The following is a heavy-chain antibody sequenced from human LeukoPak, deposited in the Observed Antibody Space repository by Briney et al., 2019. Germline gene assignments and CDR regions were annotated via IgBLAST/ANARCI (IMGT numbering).Heavy chain of an antibody. CDR1: GGSISSSN. CDR2: ISSSSSYI. Sequence: PSETLSLTCAVSGGSISSSNWWSWVRQAPGKGLEWVSSISSSSSYIYYADSVKGRFTISRDNAKNSLYLQMNSLRAEDTAVYYCARDPINIATAGNGFDYWGQGTLVTVSS. V-gene: IGHV3-21*01. J-gene: IGHJ4*02. D-gene: IGHD6-13*01. CDR3: ARDPINIATAGNGFDY.